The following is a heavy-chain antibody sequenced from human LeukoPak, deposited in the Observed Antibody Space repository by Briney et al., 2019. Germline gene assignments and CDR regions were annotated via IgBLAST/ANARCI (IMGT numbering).Heavy chain of an antibody. Sequence: QTGGSLRLSCAASGFTFSSHEMNWVRQAPGKGLEWVANIKQDGSDKYYVDSVKGRFTISRDNAKNSLYLQMNNLRADDTAVYYCARVGRHDYGDPDFDSWGQGTLVTVSS. CDR2: IKQDGSDK. CDR1: GFTFSSHE. J-gene: IGHJ4*02. D-gene: IGHD4-17*01. V-gene: IGHV3-7*03. CDR3: ARVGRHDYGDPDFDS.